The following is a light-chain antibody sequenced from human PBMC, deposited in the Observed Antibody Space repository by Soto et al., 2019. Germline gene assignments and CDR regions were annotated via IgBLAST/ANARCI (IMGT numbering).Light chain of an antibody. CDR1: QSISSY. CDR2: AAS. Sequence: DIQMTQSPSSLSASVGDRVTITCRASQSISSYLNWYQQKPGKAPKVLIYAASSLQSGIPSRFSGSGSGTDFTLTISSLQPEDFATYYCQQLNSYLITFGQGTRLEIK. CDR3: QQLNSYLIT. J-gene: IGKJ5*01. V-gene: IGKV1-39*01.